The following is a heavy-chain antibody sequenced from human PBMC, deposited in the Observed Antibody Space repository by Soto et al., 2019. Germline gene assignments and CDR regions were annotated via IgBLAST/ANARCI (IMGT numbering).Heavy chain of an antibody. CDR3: ATWETRSVFLDY. CDR2: VSYRGGA. D-gene: IGHD1-26*01. CDR1: GDSISSSDYY. V-gene: IGHV4-39*01. J-gene: IGHJ4*02. Sequence: QLQLQESGPGLVKPSETLSLICTVSGDSISSSDYYWGWIRQPPGKGLEWIGSVSYRGGAYNSPSLKSRVTISADTSKNQFSLKLNAGTAADTAVYYCATWETRSVFLDYWGQGTLVTVSS.